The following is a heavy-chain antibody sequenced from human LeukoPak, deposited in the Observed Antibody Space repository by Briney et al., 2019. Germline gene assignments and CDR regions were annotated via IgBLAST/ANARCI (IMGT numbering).Heavy chain of an antibody. D-gene: IGHD6-6*01. V-gene: IGHV3-43*02. J-gene: IGHJ4*02. CDR1: GFTFRNYD. CDR3: TKGTGSGSFLVDY. CDR2: ISGTGGTI. Sequence: GGSLRLSCAASGFTFRNYDMHWVRQPPGKGLEWVSLISGTGGTIHQADSVKGRFTISRDNSKNSLYLQMSSLRTEDTAFYYCTKGTGSGSFLVDYWGQGTLVTVSS.